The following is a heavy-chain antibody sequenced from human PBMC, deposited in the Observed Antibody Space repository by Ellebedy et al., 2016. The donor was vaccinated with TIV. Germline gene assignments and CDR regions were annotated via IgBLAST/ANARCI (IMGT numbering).Heavy chain of an antibody. CDR2: ISGSGYST. CDR1: GFTFSANP. Sequence: GESLKISCAASGFTFSANPMTWVRLSPGKGLEWVSTISGSGYSTFYADSVKGRFTISRDNSKNTVYLQMTSLRAEDTGVYYCAKLEGHWGQGTLVTVSS. CDR3: AKLEGH. J-gene: IGHJ4*02. V-gene: IGHV3-23*01.